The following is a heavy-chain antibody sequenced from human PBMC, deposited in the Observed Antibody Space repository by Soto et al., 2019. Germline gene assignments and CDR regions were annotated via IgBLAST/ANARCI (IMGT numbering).Heavy chain of an antibody. CDR2: IYPSDSDT. D-gene: IGHD1-1*01. CDR1: GYSFTTYW. J-gene: IGHJ4*02. V-gene: IGHV5-51*03. Sequence: EVQLVQSGAEVKKPGESLKISCKGSGYSFTTYWVGWVRQMPGKGLEWMGIIYPSDSDTRYSPSFQGQVTISVDKSISSAYLQWSSLKASDTAIYYCARKTGAQGPMDYWGQGTLVTVSS. CDR3: ARKTGAQGPMDY.